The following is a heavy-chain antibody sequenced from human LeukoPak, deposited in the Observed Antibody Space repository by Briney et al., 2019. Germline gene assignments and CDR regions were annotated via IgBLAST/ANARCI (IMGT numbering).Heavy chain of an antibody. J-gene: IGHJ4*02. CDR1: GGTFSSYA. Sequence: SVKVSCKASGGTFSSYAISWVRQAPGQGIEWMGGIIPIFGTANYAQKFQGRVTITADKSTSTAYMELSSLRAEDTAVYYCAREAESAVAGSYYFDYWGQGTLVTVSS. CDR3: AREAESAVAGSYYFDY. V-gene: IGHV1-69*06. D-gene: IGHD6-19*01. CDR2: IIPIFGTA.